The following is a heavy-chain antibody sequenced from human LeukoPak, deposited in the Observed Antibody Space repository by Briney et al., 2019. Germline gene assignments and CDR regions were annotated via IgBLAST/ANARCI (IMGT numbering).Heavy chain of an antibody. V-gene: IGHV4-39*07. J-gene: IGHJ5*02. CDR1: GGSISSSSYY. Sequence: SETLSLTCTVSGGSISSSSYYWGWIRQPPGKGLEWIGSIYYSGSTYYNPSLKSRVTISVDTSKNQFSLKLSSVTAADTAVYYCARGIPYYYDSSGYYYWFDPWGQGTLVTVSS. D-gene: IGHD3-22*01. CDR2: IYYSGST. CDR3: ARGIPYYYDSSGYYYWFDP.